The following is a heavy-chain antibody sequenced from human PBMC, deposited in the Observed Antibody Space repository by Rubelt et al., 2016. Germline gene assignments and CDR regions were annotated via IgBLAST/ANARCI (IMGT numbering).Heavy chain of an antibody. J-gene: IGHJ5*02. Sequence: QVQLQQWGAGLLKPSETLSLTCAVYGGSFSGYYWSWIRQPPGKGLEWIGEIIHSGSTNYNPSLKSRGSVSVATSKNEVSVKLSCVAAADTAVYYCARRDGPNWCDPWGQGTLVTVSS. CDR3: ARRDGPNWCDP. V-gene: IGHV4-34*12. CDR2: IIHSGST. CDR1: GGSFSGYY.